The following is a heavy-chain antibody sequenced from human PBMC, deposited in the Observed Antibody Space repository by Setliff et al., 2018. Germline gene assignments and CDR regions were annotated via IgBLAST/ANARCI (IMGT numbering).Heavy chain of an antibody. CDR1: GDSINYYY. Sequence: PSETLSLTCTVSGDSINYYYWTWIRQPPGKGLEWIGYIYHSGGANYNPSLKSRVTISVATSKKQFSLNLSSVTAADTAMYYCASRDYYDNRGSLDFWGQGTLVTVSS. J-gene: IGHJ4*02. D-gene: IGHD3-22*01. V-gene: IGHV4-4*09. CDR3: ASRDYYDNRGSLDF. CDR2: IYHSGGA.